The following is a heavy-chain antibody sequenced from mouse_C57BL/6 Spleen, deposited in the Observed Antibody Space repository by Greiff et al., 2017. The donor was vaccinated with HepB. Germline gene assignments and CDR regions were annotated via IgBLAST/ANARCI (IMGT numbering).Heavy chain of an antibody. D-gene: IGHD1-1*02. CDR3: ARSGWDAMDY. J-gene: IGHJ4*01. Sequence: QVQLQQPGAELVRPGSSVKLSCKASGYTFTSYWMDWVKQRPGQGLEWIGNIYASDSETHYNQKFKDKATLTVDKSSSTAYMQLSSLTSEDSAVYYCARSGWDAMDYWGQGTSVTVSS. CDR2: IYASDSET. CDR1: GYTFTSYW. V-gene: IGHV1-61*01.